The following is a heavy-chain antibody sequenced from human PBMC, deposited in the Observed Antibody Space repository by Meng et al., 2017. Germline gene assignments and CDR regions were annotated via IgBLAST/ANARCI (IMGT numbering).Heavy chain of an antibody. D-gene: IGHD2-21*02. V-gene: IGHV1-3*01. CDR2: INAGNGNT. J-gene: IGHJ4*02. Sequence: QVQLVRSGAEGKKPGASVKVSCKASGYTFTSYAMHWVRQAPGQRLEWMGWINAGNGNTKYSQKFQGRVTITRDTSASTAYMELSSLRSEDTAVYYCARDLGAGVVTAINYWGQGTLVTVSS. CDR1: GYTFTSYA. CDR3: ARDLGAGVVTAINY.